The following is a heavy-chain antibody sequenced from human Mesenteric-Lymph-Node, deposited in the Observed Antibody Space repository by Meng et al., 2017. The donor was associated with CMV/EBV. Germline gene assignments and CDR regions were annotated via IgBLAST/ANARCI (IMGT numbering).Heavy chain of an antibody. CDR2: IKQDGSEK. J-gene: IGHJ6*02. D-gene: IGHD3-16*01. CDR1: GLTFSSSW. Sequence: LTCAASGLTFSSSWMSWVRQAPGKGLEWVANIKQDGSEKYYVDSVKGRFTISRDNSKNTQYLQMKSLRPEDTAVYFCAKAPGGDYYYGLDVWGQGTTVTVSS. V-gene: IGHV3-7*01. CDR3: AKAPGGDYYYGLDV.